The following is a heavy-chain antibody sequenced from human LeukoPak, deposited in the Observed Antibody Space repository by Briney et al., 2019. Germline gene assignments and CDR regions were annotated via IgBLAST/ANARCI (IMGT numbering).Heavy chain of an antibody. CDR2: ISCSSSYI. J-gene: IGHJ4*02. D-gene: IGHD4-17*01. Sequence: GGSLRLSCAASGFTFSSYSMNWVHQAPGKGLEWVSSISCSSSYIYYADSVKGRFTISRDNSKNTLYLQMNSLRVEDTALYYCASRSGGDYPYFDYWGQGTLVTVSS. V-gene: IGHV3-21*04. CDR3: ASRSGGDYPYFDY. CDR1: GFTFSSYS.